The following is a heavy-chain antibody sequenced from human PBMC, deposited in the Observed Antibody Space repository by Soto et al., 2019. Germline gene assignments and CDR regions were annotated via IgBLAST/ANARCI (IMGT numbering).Heavy chain of an antibody. CDR1: GGSFSGYY. CDR3: ARGGVRYCSSTSCPLLDY. V-gene: IGHV4-34*01. CDR2: INHGRST. J-gene: IGHJ4*02. Sequence: QVQLQQWGAGLLKPSETLSLTCAVYGGSFSGYYWSWIRQPPGKGLEWIGEINHGRSTNYNPSLKSRVTTSRDTSKNQCSLKLSSVTAADTAVYYCARGGVRYCSSTSCPLLDYWGQGALVTVSS. D-gene: IGHD2-2*01.